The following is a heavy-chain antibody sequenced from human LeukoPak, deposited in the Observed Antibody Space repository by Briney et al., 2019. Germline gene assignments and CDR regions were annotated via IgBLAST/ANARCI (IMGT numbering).Heavy chain of an antibody. CDR1: GFTFSDYY. J-gene: IGHJ4*02. CDR3: ARDSGRRGYNYNF. V-gene: IGHV3-11*01. D-gene: IGHD5-18*01. Sequence: GGSLRLSCAASGFTFSDYYMYWIRQAPGKGLEWVAYISGVSTTIYYADSLKRRFTIYRDNAKNSLYLQMNSLRAEGMAVYYCARDSGRRGYNYNFWGQGTLVTVSS. CDR2: ISGVSTTI.